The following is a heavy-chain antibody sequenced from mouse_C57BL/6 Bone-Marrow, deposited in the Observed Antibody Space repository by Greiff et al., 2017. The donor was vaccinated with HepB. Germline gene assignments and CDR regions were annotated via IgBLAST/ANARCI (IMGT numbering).Heavy chain of an antibody. V-gene: IGHV14-3*01. Sequence: VQLQQSVAELVRPGASVKLSCTASGFNIKNTYMHWVKQRPEQGLEWIGRIDPANGNTKYAPKVQGKATITADTSSNTAYLQLSSLTSEDTAIYYCARRPPTVVGDYYAMDYWGQGTSVTVSS. CDR1: GFNIKNTY. J-gene: IGHJ4*01. D-gene: IGHD1-1*01. CDR2: IDPANGNT. CDR3: ARRPPTVVGDYYAMDY.